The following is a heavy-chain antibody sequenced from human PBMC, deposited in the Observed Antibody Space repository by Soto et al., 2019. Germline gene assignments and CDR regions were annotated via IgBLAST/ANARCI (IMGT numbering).Heavy chain of an antibody. CDR1: GYTFTSYG. D-gene: IGHD2-8*01. CDR3: ARDRGYCTNGVCYMGGVTVTFFDY. V-gene: IGHV1-18*01. J-gene: IGHJ4*02. Sequence: QVQLVQSGAEVKKPGASVKVSCKASGYTFTSYGISWVRQAPGQGLEWMGWISAYNGNTNYAQKLQGRVTMTTDTAKRTASMELRSLRSDDTAVYYCARDRGYCTNGVCYMGGVTVTFFDYWGQGTLVTVSS. CDR2: ISAYNGNT.